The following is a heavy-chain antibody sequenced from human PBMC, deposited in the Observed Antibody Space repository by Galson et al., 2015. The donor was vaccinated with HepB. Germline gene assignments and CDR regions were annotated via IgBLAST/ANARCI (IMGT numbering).Heavy chain of an antibody. D-gene: IGHD3-3*01. Sequence: QSGAEVKKPGESLKISCKGSGYSFTSYWIGWVRQMPGKGLEWMGIIYPGDSDTRYSPSFQGQVTISADKSISTAYLLWSSLKASDTAMYYCARIYDFWSGYYHSPFDYWGQGTLVTVSS. CDR1: GYSFTSYW. V-gene: IGHV5-51*03. J-gene: IGHJ4*02. CDR2: IYPGDSDT. CDR3: ARIYDFWSGYYHSPFDY.